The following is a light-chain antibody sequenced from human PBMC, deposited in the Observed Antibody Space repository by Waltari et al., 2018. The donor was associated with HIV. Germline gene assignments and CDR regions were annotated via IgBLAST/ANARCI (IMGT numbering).Light chain of an antibody. CDR2: WAS. Sequence: DIVMTQSPDCLAVSLGERSTINCKSSQSVLYSSNNKNYLAWYQQKPGQPPKLLIYWASTRESGVPDRFSGSGSGTDFTLTISSLQAEDVAVYYCQQYYSTPLTFGGGTTVEIK. CDR3: QQYYSTPLT. J-gene: IGKJ4*01. V-gene: IGKV4-1*01. CDR1: QSVLYSSNNKNY.